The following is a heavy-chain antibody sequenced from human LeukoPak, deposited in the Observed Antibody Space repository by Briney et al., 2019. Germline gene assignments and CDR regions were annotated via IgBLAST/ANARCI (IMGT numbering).Heavy chain of an antibody. V-gene: IGHV3-30*03. CDR3: ARDDYGGKLDI. D-gene: IGHD4-23*01. J-gene: IGHJ3*02. CDR1: GFTFSSYG. Sequence: PGGSLRLSCAASGFTFSSYGMHWVRQAPGKGLEWVAVISYDGSNKYYADSVKGRFTISRDNSKNTQYLQMNSLRAEDTAVYYCARDDYGGKLDIWGQGTVVTVSS. CDR2: ISYDGSNK.